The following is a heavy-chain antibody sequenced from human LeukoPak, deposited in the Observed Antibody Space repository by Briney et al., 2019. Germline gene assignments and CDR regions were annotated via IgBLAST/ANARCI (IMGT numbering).Heavy chain of an antibody. CDR1: GFTFRNHG. J-gene: IGHJ4*02. CDR3: AKDDAWLRFGE. D-gene: IGHD3-10*01. Sequence: GGSLRLSCAASGFTFRNHGMNWVRQAPGKGLEWVSGISPSGDIKYYADSVKGRFTISRDNSKNTLYLEVISLTADDTAVYYCAKDDAWLRFGEWSQGTLVTVSS. CDR2: ISPSGDIK. V-gene: IGHV3-23*01.